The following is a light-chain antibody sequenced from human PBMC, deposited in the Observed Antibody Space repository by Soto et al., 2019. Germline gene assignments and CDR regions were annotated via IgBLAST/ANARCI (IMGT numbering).Light chain of an antibody. CDR3: QQYDNLPYT. V-gene: IGKV1-33*01. CDR2: DAS. J-gene: IGKJ2*01. Sequence: DIQMTQSPSSLSASVGDRVTITCQASQDISNYLNWYQQKPGKAPKLLIYDASNLETGVPSSFRGSGSGTDFTFTISSLQPEDIATYYCQQYDNLPYTFGQGTKLEIK. CDR1: QDISNY.